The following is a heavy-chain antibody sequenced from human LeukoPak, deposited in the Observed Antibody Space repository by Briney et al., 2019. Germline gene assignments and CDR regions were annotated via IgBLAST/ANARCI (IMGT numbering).Heavy chain of an antibody. Sequence: GGSLRLSCAASGFTFSSYGMSWVRQAPGKGLEWVSAISGSGGSTYYADSVKGRFTISRDNSKNTLYLQMNSLRAEDTAVYYCAKGLGDYYGSGSSALAKYYFDYWGQGTLVTVSS. CDR3: AKGLGDYYGSGSSALAKYYFDY. CDR2: ISGSGGST. D-gene: IGHD3-10*01. CDR1: GFTFSSYG. V-gene: IGHV3-23*01. J-gene: IGHJ4*02.